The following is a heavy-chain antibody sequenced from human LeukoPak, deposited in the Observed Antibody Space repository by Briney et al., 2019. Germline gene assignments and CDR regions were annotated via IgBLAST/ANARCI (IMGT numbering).Heavy chain of an antibody. CDR2: IIPVFGTS. Sequence: SVKVSCKDSGGTFSRYAITWVRQAPGQGLEWMGGIIPVFGTSNYAQKFQGRVTITADESTSTAYMDLSSLRSEDTAVYYCAREGRGSGTYYKDAFDIWGQGTMVTVSS. CDR3: AREGRGSGTYYKDAFDI. V-gene: IGHV1-69*01. CDR1: GGTFSRYA. J-gene: IGHJ3*02. D-gene: IGHD3-10*01.